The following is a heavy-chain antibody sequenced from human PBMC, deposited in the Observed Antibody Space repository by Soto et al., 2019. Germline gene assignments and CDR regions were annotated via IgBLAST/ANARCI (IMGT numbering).Heavy chain of an antibody. CDR3: ARDEGLHSGTSFDY. CDR2: INSGGSSI. D-gene: IGHD1-26*01. V-gene: IGHV3-48*03. Sequence: EVHLVASGGDLVQPGGSLRLSCAASGFTFGSYEMNWVRQAPGKGLEWVSYINSGGSSIYYADSVRGRFTISRDNAKNSLYLQMNSLRAEDTAVYYCARDEGLHSGTSFDYWGQGILVTVSS. J-gene: IGHJ4*02. CDR1: GFTFGSYE.